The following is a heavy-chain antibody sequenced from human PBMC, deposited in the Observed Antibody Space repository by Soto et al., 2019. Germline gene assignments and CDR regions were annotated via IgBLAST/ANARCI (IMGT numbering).Heavy chain of an antibody. CDR2: IYYSGST. J-gene: IGHJ3*02. D-gene: IGHD2-21*02. CDR1: GFTFGSFA. V-gene: IGHV4-59*01. CDR3: ARGFVVVTATDAFDI. Sequence: LSCAASGFTFGSFAMHWIRQPPGKGLEWIGYIYYSGSTKYNPSLKSRVTISIDTSKNQFSLKLSSVTAADTAVYYCARGFVVVTATDAFDIWGQGTMVTVSS.